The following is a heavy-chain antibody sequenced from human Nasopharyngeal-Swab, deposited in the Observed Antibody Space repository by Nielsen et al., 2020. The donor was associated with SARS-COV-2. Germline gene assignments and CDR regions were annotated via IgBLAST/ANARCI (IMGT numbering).Heavy chain of an antibody. J-gene: IGHJ3*02. V-gene: IGHV3-30-3*01. Sequence: GSLKISCAASGFTFSSYAMHWVRQAPGKGLEWVAVISYDGSNKYYADSVKGRFTISRDNSKNTLYLQMNSLRAEDTAVYYCARAHYYDSSGLAPSGAFDIWGQGTMVTVSS. CDR1: GFTFSSYA. CDR2: ISYDGSNK. D-gene: IGHD3-22*01. CDR3: ARAHYYDSSGLAPSGAFDI.